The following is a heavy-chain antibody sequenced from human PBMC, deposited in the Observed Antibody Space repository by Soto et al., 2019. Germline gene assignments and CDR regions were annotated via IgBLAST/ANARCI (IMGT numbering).Heavy chain of an antibody. Sequence: EVQLVQSGAEVKKPGESLKISCKASGYIFTTNWIGWVRQMPGKGPEWMGIIYPSDSDTRYSSTFQGQVTISADKSISTTYLQWSSLKASDTAMYYCARLFGSGWSGFDPRGQGTLVTVSS. V-gene: IGHV5-51*03. CDR2: IYPSDSDT. D-gene: IGHD6-19*01. CDR3: ARLFGSGWSGFDP. CDR1: GYIFTTNW. J-gene: IGHJ5*02.